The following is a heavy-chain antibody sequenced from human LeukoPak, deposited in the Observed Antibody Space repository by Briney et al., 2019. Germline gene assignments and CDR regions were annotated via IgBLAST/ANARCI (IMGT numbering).Heavy chain of an antibody. CDR1: GGTFSSYA. J-gene: IGHJ4*02. V-gene: IGHV1-69*05. CDR3: ARGPPDIDSSGYYYYFDY. CDR2: IIPIFGTA. D-gene: IGHD3-22*01. Sequence: SVKVSCKASGGTFSSYAISWVRQAPGQGLEWMGGIIPIFGTANYAKKFQGRVTITTDESTSTAYMELSSLRSEDTAVYYCARGPPDIDSSGYYYYFDYWGQGTLVTVSS.